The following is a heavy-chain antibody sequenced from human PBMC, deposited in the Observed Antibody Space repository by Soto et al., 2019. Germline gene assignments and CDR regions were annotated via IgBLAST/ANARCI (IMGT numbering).Heavy chain of an antibody. CDR3: VGDPEGDYSGGLDF. V-gene: IGHV6-1*01. Sequence: QVQLQESGPGLVKPSQTLSVTCAISGDSVSSDIPAWNWIRQSPSRGLEWLGRTYYRSKWYNDYVVSVKSRKSINPDTNQTQFSRQLNSVTPGDTAVYYCVGDPEGDYSGGLDFWSLGPLATVSS. CDR2: TYYRSKWYN. J-gene: IGHJ1*01. CDR1: GDSVSSDIPA. D-gene: IGHD4-17*01.